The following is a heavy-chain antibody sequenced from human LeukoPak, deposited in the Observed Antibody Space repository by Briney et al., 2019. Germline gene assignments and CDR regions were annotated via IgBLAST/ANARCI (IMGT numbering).Heavy chain of an antibody. CDR3: ARDYGGGRYYYYGMDV. V-gene: IGHV4-30-4*01. CDR2: IYYSGSA. CDR1: GGSISSGDYY. D-gene: IGHD4-23*01. J-gene: IGHJ6*02. Sequence: SETLSLTCTVSGGSISSGDYYWSWIRQPPGKGLEWIGYIYYSGSAYYNPSLKSRVTISVDTSKNQFSLKLSSVTAADTAVYYCARDYGGGRYYYYGMDVWGQGTTVTVSS.